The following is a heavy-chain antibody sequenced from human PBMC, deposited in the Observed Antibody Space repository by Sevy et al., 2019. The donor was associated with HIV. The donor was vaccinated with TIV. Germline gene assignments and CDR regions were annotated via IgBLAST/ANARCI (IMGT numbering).Heavy chain of an antibody. V-gene: IGHV1-69*13. CDR1: GGTFSSYA. CDR2: IIPIFGTA. CDR3: ARDRTRGSSGYYFYYFDY. D-gene: IGHD3-22*01. J-gene: IGHJ4*02. Sequence: ASVKVSCKASGGTFSSYAISWVRQAPGQGLEWMGGIIPIFGTANYAQMFQGRVTITADESTSTAYMELSSLRSEDTAVYYCARDRTRGSSGYYFYYFDYWGQGTLVTVSS.